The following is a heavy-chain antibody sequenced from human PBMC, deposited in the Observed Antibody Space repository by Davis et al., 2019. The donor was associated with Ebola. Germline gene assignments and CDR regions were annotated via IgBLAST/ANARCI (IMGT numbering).Heavy chain of an antibody. CDR3: ARDGSGWSAY. D-gene: IGHD6-19*01. CDR1: GLTFSSYW. Sequence: GGSLRLSCAASGLTFSSYWMSWLRQVPGKGLEWVANIRQDGNEKHYIDSVRGRFTISRDNAKNSLYLQMNSLRVEDTAIYYCARDGSGWSAYWGQGTLVTVSS. CDR2: IRQDGNEK. J-gene: IGHJ4*02. V-gene: IGHV3-7*01.